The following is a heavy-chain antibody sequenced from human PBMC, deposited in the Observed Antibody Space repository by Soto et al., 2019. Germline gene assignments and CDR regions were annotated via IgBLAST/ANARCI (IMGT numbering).Heavy chain of an antibody. CDR2: IWYDGSNK. J-gene: IGHJ3*02. CDR1: GFTFSSYG. Sequence: PGWSLRLSCAAPGFTFSSYGMHWVRQAPGKGLEWVAVIWYDGSNKYYADSVKGRFTISRDNSKNTLYLQMNSLRAEDTAVYYCARDQQWRAPPVDFEIRGQGTMVTVSS. V-gene: IGHV3-33*01. D-gene: IGHD6-19*01. CDR3: ARDQQWRAPPVDFEI.